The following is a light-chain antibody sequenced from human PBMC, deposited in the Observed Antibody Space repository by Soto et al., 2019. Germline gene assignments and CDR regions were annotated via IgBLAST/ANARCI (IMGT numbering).Light chain of an antibody. CDR1: QSINIY. Sequence: EIVMTKSPDTMSVSQGERVTLSCRASQSINIYLAWYQQKPGQAPRLLIFGASSRATGIPARFSGSGSGTEFNLTISSLQSEDFAVYFCQQYDDWLRRTFGEGTKVDIK. CDR3: QQYDDWLRRT. CDR2: GAS. J-gene: IGKJ4*02. V-gene: IGKV3D-15*01.